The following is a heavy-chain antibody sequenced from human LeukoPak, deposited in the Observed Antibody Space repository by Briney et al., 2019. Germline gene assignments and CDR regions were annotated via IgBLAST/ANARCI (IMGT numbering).Heavy chain of an antibody. V-gene: IGHV3-21*01. CDR1: GYTFSSYS. D-gene: IGHD3-22*01. J-gene: IGHJ4*02. CDR2: ISVRSNYI. Sequence: PGGSLRLSCAASGYTFSSYSINWVRQAPGKGLEWVSSISVRSNYIYYADSVRGRFSISRDDARDSLYLQMNSLRAEDMAVYYCVRLRRNSDTSGFYYYYDYWGQGTLVTVSS. CDR3: VRLRRNSDTSGFYYYYDY.